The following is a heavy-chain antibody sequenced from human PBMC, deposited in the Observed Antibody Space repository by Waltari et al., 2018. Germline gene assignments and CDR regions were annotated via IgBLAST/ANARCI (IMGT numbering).Heavy chain of an antibody. CDR1: GYIFSNYG. CDR2: ICGNKGDA. D-gene: IGHD3-16*01. Sequence: QLVQSGAEVKKPGASVKVSCKGSGYIFSNYGVTWVRQAPGQGLEWMGWICGNKGDAKYEEKFAGRGTMTRDTSTSTAYMEIRGLRSDDTAVYFCARDDVDSSAFGGFWGQGTQVTVSS. V-gene: IGHV1-18*01. CDR3: ARDDVDSSAFGGF. J-gene: IGHJ4*02.